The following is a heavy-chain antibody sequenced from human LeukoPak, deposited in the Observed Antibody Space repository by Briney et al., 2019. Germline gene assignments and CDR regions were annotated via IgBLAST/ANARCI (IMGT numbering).Heavy chain of an antibody. D-gene: IGHD3-10*01. Sequence: PGGSLRLSCAASGFTFSSYAMSWVRQAPGKGLEWVSAISGSGGSTYYADSVKGRFTISRDNSKNTLYLQMNSLRAEDTAVYYCAKPYNYGSGSYYSAFDYWGQGTLVTVSS. CDR1: GFTFSSYA. CDR2: ISGSGGST. CDR3: AKPYNYGSGSYYSAFDY. V-gene: IGHV3-23*01. J-gene: IGHJ4*02.